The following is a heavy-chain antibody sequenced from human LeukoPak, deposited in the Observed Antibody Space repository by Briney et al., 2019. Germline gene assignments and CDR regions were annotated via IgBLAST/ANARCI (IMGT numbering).Heavy chain of an antibody. Sequence: GGSLRLSCAASGFTFSSYWMSWVRQAPGKGLEWVANIKQDGSEKYYVDSVKGRFTISRDNAKNSPYLQMNSLRAEDTAVYYCARGYCSSTSCYPRYFDYWGQGTLVTVSS. V-gene: IGHV3-7*01. CDR1: GFTFSSYW. CDR2: IKQDGSEK. D-gene: IGHD2-2*01. CDR3: ARGYCSSTSCYPRYFDY. J-gene: IGHJ4*02.